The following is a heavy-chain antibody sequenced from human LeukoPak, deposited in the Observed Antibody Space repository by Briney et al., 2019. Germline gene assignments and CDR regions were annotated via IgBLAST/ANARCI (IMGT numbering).Heavy chain of an antibody. J-gene: IGHJ4*02. CDR1: GFTFSSYG. Sequence: GGSLRLSCAASGFTFSSYGMHWVRQAPGKGLEWVAFIRYDGSNKYYADSVKGRFTISRDNSKNTLHLQMNSLRAEDTAVYYCAKDIYDRSGQGYWGQGTLVTVSS. CDR2: IRYDGSNK. V-gene: IGHV3-30*02. CDR3: AKDIYDRSGQGY. D-gene: IGHD3-22*01.